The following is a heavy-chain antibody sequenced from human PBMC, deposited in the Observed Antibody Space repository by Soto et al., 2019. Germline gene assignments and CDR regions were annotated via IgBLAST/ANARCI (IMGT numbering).Heavy chain of an antibody. V-gene: IGHV1-46*01. J-gene: IGHJ5*02. CDR1: GYTFTSYY. D-gene: IGHD3-3*01. Sequence: ASVKVSSKASGYTFTSYYMHWVRQSPGQGLEWMGIINPSGGSTSYAQKFQGRVTMTRDTSTSTVYMELSSLRSEDTAVYYCARDPVLRFLEWSFGWFDPWGQGTLVSVS. CDR2: INPSGGST. CDR3: ARDPVLRFLEWSFGWFDP.